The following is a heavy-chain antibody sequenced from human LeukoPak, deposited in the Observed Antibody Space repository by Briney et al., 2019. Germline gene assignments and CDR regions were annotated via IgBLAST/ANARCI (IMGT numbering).Heavy chain of an antibody. Sequence: PGGSLRLSCVASGFAFSRFGFHWVRQAPGKGLEWVAVIWYDGSYEYYADSVKGRFSVSRDNSKNTHYLQMNSLRVDDTAVYFCARDASGLAVRGCIGPWGQGTLVTVSS. CDR3: ARDASGLAVRGCIGP. J-gene: IGHJ5*02. D-gene: IGHD3-10*01. CDR1: GFAFSRFG. CDR2: IWYDGSYE. V-gene: IGHV3-33*01.